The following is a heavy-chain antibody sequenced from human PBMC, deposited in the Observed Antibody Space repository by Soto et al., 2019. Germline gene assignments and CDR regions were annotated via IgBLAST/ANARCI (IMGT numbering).Heavy chain of an antibody. CDR2: IGSSSSYI. D-gene: IGHD6-13*01. CDR1: GLSLSSYS. V-gene: IGHV3-21*01. J-gene: IGHJ6*02. Sequence: GFLRLAGAASGLSLSSYSMNWVRQAPGKGLEWVSSIGSSSSYIYYADSVKGRFTISRDNAKNSLYLQMNRLRAEDTAVYYCARVADWYSSSAGYYYGMDVWGQGTTVTGSS. CDR3: ARVADWYSSSAGYYYGMDV.